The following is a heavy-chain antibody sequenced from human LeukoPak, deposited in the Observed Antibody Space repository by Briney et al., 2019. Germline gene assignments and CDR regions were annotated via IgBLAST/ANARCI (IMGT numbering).Heavy chain of an antibody. J-gene: IGHJ4*02. V-gene: IGHV3-9*01. CDR3: AKDSQDGAADGSTFDY. CDR2: ISWNSGSI. CDR1: GFTFDDYA. Sequence: GGSLRLSYAASGFTFDDYAMHWVRQAPGKGLEWVSGISWNSGSIGYADSVKGRFTISRDNAKNSLYLQMNSLRAEDTALYYCAKDSQDGAADGSTFDYWGQGTLVTVSS. D-gene: IGHD2-15*01.